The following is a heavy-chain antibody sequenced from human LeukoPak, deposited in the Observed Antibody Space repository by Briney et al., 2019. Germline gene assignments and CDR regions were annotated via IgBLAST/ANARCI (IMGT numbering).Heavy chain of an antibody. Sequence: GGSLRLSCAASGFTFSSYSINWVRQAPGKGLEWVSSISSSSSYISYSDSVKGRFTISRDNAKNSLYLQMNSLRAEDTAVYYCARDLEVPAATYWTLKNYYYYGMDVWGQGTTVTVSS. CDR2: ISSSSSYI. CDR3: ARDLEVPAATYWTLKNYYYYGMDV. D-gene: IGHD2-2*01. J-gene: IGHJ6*02. V-gene: IGHV3-21*01. CDR1: GFTFSSYS.